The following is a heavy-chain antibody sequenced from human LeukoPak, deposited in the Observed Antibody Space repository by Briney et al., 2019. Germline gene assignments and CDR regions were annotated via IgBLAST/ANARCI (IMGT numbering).Heavy chain of an antibody. J-gene: IGHJ4*02. Sequence: GGSLRLSCAASGFTFSDFWMSWVRQAPGKGLEWVANTRQDGSEKYYVDSVKGRFTISRDNAQKSLYLEIDSLRAEDTAVYYCAREGIQLYFPLTHCGQGTLVTVSS. CDR1: GFTFSDFW. CDR2: TRQDGSEK. D-gene: IGHD5-18*01. V-gene: IGHV3-7*01. CDR3: AREGIQLYFPLTH.